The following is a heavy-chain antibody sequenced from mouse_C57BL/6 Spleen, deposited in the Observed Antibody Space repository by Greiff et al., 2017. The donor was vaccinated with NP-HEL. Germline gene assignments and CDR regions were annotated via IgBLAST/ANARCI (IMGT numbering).Heavy chain of an antibody. CDR2: INPSSGYT. J-gene: IGHJ2*01. V-gene: IGHV1-4*01. D-gene: IGHD2-10*01. CDR1: GYTFTSYT. Sequence: VQLQQSGAELARPGASVKMSCKASGYTFTSYTMHWVKQRPGQGLEWIGYINPSSGYTKYNQKFKDKATLTADKSSSTAYMQLSSLTSEDSAVYYCARTSYGNYEESFDYWGQGTTLTVSS. CDR3: ARTSYGNYEESFDY.